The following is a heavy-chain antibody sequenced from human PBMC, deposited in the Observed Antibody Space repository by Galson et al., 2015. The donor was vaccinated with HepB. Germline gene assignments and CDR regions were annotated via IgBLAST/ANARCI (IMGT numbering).Heavy chain of an antibody. J-gene: IGHJ4*02. Sequence: SVKVSCKASGYTFTSYAMHWVRQAPGQRLEWMGWINAGNGNTKYSQKFQGRVTITRDTSASTAYMELSSLRSEDTAVYYCAREESGSYYGVHYWGQGTLVTVSS. D-gene: IGHD1-26*01. CDR3: AREESGSYYGVHY. CDR1: GYTFTSYA. V-gene: IGHV1-3*01. CDR2: INAGNGNT.